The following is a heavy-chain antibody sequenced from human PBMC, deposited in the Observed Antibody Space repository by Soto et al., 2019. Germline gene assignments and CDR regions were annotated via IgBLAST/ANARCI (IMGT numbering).Heavy chain of an antibody. CDR1: GFTVSGKKY. CDR3: ASWQLQEHAYDI. V-gene: IGHV3-53*01. CDR2: LYDVDGT. Sequence: GGSLRLSCAAFGFTVSGKKYVAWVRQPPGKGLEWVSALYDVDGTYYADSVKGRFTTSSDSSRTIVYLQIHSLRPDDTAVYFCASWQLQEHAYDIWGQGTTVTVSS. J-gene: IGHJ3*02. D-gene: IGHD6-13*01.